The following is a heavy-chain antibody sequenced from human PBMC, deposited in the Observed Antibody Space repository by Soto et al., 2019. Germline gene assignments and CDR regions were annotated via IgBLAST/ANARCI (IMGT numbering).Heavy chain of an antibody. CDR2: IYYSGST. J-gene: IGHJ4*02. D-gene: IGHD4-17*01. CDR3: ARHPHEYPVTNDY. V-gene: IGHV4-39*01. CDR1: GGSISSSSYY. Sequence: NPSETLSLTCTVSGGSISSSSYYWGWIRQPPGKGLEWIGSIYYSGSTYYNPSLKSRVTISVDTSKNQFSLKLSSVTAADTAVYYWARHPHEYPVTNDYWGQGTLVTVSS.